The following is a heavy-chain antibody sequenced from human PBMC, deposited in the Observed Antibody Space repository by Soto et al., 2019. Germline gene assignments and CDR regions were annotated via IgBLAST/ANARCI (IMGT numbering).Heavy chain of an antibody. J-gene: IGHJ6*02. D-gene: IGHD4-17*01. V-gene: IGHV4-4*02. CDR1: GGSISSSNW. CDR3: ARDGVSDYGDNYYYYGMDV. Sequence: QVQLQESGPGLVKPSGTLSLTCAVSGGSISSSNWWSWVRQPPGKGLEWIGEIYHSGSTNYNPSLKSRVTISVDKSKNQFSLKLSSVTAADTAVYYCARDGVSDYGDNYYYYGMDVWGQGTTVTVSS. CDR2: IYHSGST.